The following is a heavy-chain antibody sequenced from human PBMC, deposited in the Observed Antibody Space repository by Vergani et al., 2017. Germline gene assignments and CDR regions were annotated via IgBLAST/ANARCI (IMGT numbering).Heavy chain of an antibody. CDR3: ASRVDSYGYWFYYYGMDV. V-gene: IGHV4-34*01. Sequence: QVQLQQWGAGLLKPSETLSLTCAVYGGSFSGYYWSWIRQPPGKGLEWIGEINHSGSTNYNPSLKSRVTISVDTSKNQFSLKLSSVTAADTAVYYCASRVDSYGYWFYYYGMDVWGQGTTVTVSS. D-gene: IGHD5-18*01. CDR1: GGSFSGYY. CDR2: INHSGST. J-gene: IGHJ6*02.